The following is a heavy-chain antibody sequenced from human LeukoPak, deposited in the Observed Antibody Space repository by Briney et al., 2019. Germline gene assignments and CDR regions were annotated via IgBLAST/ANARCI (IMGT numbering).Heavy chain of an antibody. Sequence: GGSLRLSCVASGFSVSSYWMHWVRQDPGKGLMWAARISSDGSDTKYGDSVKGRFTISRDNGKNTLYLQMNSLGAEDTAVYYCARDQTQLGPTTVDHWGQGIQVTVSS. J-gene: IGHJ4*02. V-gene: IGHV3-74*01. CDR1: GFSVSSYW. CDR2: ISSDGSDT. D-gene: IGHD1-1*01. CDR3: ARDQTQLGPTTVDH.